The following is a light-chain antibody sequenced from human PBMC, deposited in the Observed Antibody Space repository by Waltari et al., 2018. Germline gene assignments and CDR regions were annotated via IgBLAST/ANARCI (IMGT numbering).Light chain of an antibody. CDR3: QVWDSSSDHPWV. CDR1: NIATKS. V-gene: IGLV3-21*04. Sequence: SYVLTQPPSMSVPPGETATISCGGYNIATKSVHCYQQRPGQAPVLVMYYDSDRPSGIPERFSGSNTGDTATLTISRIEAGDEADYYCQVWDSSSDHPWVFGGGTKLTVL. J-gene: IGLJ3*02. CDR2: YDS.